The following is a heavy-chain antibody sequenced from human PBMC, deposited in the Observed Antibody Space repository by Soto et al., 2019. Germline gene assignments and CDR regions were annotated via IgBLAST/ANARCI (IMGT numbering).Heavy chain of an antibody. D-gene: IGHD2-21*02. CDR3: ASGLKLTVYVH. Sequence: QVQLMQSGSEVKKPGSSVRVSCKSSGGSFNNYPITWVRQAPGQGLEWMGGIIPGSGTSKYAQKFQDRVFLTADESTRTVHMELGSLRSERSAIYSCASGLKLTVYVHWGQGRLVIVSA. CDR2: IIPGSGTS. J-gene: IGHJ4*03. V-gene: IGHV1-69*01. CDR1: GGSFNNYP.